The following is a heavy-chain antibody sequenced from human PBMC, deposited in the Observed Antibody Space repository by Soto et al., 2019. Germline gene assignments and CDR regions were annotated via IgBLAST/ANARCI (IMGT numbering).Heavy chain of an antibody. J-gene: IGHJ4*02. D-gene: IGHD7-27*01. CDR2: IWYDGSNT. CDR1: GFSFSIYG. Sequence: PGGSLRLSCAASGFSFSIYGMHWVRQAPGKGLEWVAHIWYDGSNTYYADSVKGRFTIPRDNSRNTLYLQMNSLRAEDTAVYHCVRDLLGSGGHFDYWGQGTPVTVSS. CDR3: VRDLLGSGGHFDY. V-gene: IGHV3-33*08.